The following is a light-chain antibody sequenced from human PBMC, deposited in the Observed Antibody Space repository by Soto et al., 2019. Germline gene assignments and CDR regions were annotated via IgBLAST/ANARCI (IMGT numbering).Light chain of an antibody. J-gene: IGKJ1*01. V-gene: IGKV1-33*01. CDR3: QQYYSYWT. CDR2: DAS. Sequence: DLPLTQSPSSLSASVGDRVTITCQASQDVSNYLNWYQQKPGKAPKLLIFDASTLENGVPARFSGSRSGPEFSLTISSLQPDDFATYYCQQYYSYWTLGQGTKVDI. CDR1: QDVSNY.